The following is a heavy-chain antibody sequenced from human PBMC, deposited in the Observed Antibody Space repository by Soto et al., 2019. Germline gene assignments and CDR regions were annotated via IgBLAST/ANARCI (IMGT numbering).Heavy chain of an antibody. Sequence: QVQLQESGPGLVKPSGTRSLTCAVSRDSISSPNWWSWYRQTPGKGLELIGEMFASGSSNYNPSLNGRVTISLDTSKNHFSLKLTSLTAADTAIYYCAREGFDHRPDYWGQGIPVTVSS. CDR3: AREGFDHRPDY. CDR2: MFASGSS. J-gene: IGHJ4*02. CDR1: RDSISSPNW. V-gene: IGHV4-4*02.